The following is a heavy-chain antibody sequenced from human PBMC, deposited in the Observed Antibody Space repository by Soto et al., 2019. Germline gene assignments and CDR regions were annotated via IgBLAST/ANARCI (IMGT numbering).Heavy chain of an antibody. D-gene: IGHD3-10*01. CDR1: GFSFSSYA. J-gene: IGHJ6*02. CDR2: XXXXXXXX. Sequence: QPVGSLRLSCAASGFSFSSYAMSWVRQAPGKGLEWVSCXXXXXXXXXXXDSVKGRFTISRDNSKNTLYLQMNSLRAEDTAVYYCAKDSYGSGTDYFYGMDVRGQGTTVTVSS. V-gene: IGHV3-23*01. CDR3: AKDSYGSGTDYFYGMDV.